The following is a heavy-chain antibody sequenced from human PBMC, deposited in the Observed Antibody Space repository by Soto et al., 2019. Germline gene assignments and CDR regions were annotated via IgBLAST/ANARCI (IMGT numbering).Heavy chain of an antibody. D-gene: IGHD2-8*01. CDR1: GYYFTNYW. V-gene: IGHV5-51*01. J-gene: IGHJ4*02. CDR2: INSGDSDT. CDR3: ARRVAAMGAPFDY. Sequence: PGESLKISCKGSGYYFTNYWIAWVRQMPGKGLEWMGLINSGDSDTRYSPSFQGQVTISVDKSISTAYLHWSSLKTSDTAIYYCARRVAAMGAPFDYWGQGTLVTVSS.